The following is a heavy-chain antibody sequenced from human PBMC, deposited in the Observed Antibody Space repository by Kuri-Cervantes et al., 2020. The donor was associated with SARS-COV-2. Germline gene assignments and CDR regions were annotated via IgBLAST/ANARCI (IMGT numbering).Heavy chain of an antibody. D-gene: IGHD3-16*01. CDR3: AREGGFGMADY. CDR1: GYTFTNYY. CDR2: INPNSGGT. Sequence: ASVKVSCKASGYTFTNYYMNWVRQAPGQGLEWMGWINPNSGGTNYAQKLQGWVTMTRDTSISTAYMELSRLRSDDTAVYYWAREGGFGMADYWGQGTLVTVSS. V-gene: IGHV1-2*04. J-gene: IGHJ4*02.